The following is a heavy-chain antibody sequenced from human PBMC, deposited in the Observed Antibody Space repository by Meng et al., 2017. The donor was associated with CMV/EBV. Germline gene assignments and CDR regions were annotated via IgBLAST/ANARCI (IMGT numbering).Heavy chain of an antibody. D-gene: IGHD1-1*01. V-gene: IGHV3-21*01. J-gene: IGHJ6*02. CDR2: ISSSSSYI. CDR1: GFTFSSYS. Sequence: LTCAASGFTFSSYSMNWAPQAPGKGLEWVASISSSSSYIYSADPVKARFTISRDNPTNSLDLQMNCLRAEDTAVYYCARRYNWNDGSWGIVVEEDWTPTNYYYYGIDVWGQGTTVTVSS. CDR3: ARRYNWNDGSWGIVVEEDWTPTNYYYYGIDV.